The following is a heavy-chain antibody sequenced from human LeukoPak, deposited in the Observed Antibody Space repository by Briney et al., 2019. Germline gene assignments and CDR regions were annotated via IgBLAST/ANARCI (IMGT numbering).Heavy chain of an antibody. D-gene: IGHD3-10*01. CDR2: IYYSGCN. Sequence: SETLSLTCVFSGDSFTSYYWSWIRQPPGKGLEWIVYIYYSGCNKYNRFRKSRVTISVKTSKNQFSCKLSSLTTADTAGSYFARQNYGSGSYNYDDWGEGSLVIVVS. CDR1: GDSFTSYY. CDR3: ARQNYGSGSYNYDD. J-gene: IGHJ4*02. V-gene: IGHV4-59*01.